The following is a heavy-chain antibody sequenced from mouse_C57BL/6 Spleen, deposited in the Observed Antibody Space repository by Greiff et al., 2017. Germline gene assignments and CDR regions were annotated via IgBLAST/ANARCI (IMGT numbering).Heavy chain of an antibody. CDR1: GYTFTSYW. CDR3: ARPTVDYFDY. D-gene: IGHD1-1*01. Sequence: VQLQQPGAELVKPGASVKLSCKASGYTFTSYWMQWVKQRPGQGLEWIGEIDPSDSYTNYNQKFKGKATLTVDTSSSTAYMQLSSLTSEDSAVYYCARPTVDYFDYWGQGTTLTVSS. V-gene: IGHV1-50*01. CDR2: IDPSDSYT. J-gene: IGHJ2*01.